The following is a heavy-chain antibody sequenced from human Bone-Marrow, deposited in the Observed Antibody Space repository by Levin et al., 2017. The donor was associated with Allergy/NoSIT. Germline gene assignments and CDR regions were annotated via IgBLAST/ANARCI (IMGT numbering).Heavy chain of an antibody. CDR1: GFIFSDYY. D-gene: IGHD5-12*01. CDR2: ISDSGNNR. CDR3: ARGVATRGGMDV. V-gene: IGHV3-11*01. J-gene: IGHJ6*02. Sequence: PGGSLRLSCEASGFIFSDYYMSLIRQAPGKGLEWIASISDSGNNRQYSASVRGRFTVSRDNPKNTLYVQMDSLTSDDTAVYYCARGVATRGGMDVWGQGTTVTVSS.